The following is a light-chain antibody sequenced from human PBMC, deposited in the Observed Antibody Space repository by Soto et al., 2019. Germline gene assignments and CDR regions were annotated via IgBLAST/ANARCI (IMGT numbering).Light chain of an antibody. CDR3: SSYSSSRTVV. V-gene: IGLV2-14*01. CDR1: SSDAGGYNY. J-gene: IGLJ2*01. CDR2: EVS. Sequence: QSALTQPASVSGSPGQSITISCSGTSSDAGGYNYVSWYQQHPGKAPKLMIYEVSNRPSGVSYRFSGSKSGNTASLTISGLQAEDEADYYCSSYSSSRTVVFGGGTKLTVL.